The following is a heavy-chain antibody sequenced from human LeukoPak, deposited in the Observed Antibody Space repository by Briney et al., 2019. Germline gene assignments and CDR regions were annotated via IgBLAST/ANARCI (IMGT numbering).Heavy chain of an antibody. CDR3: ARAHDYEDY. Sequence: GASVKVSCKASGYTFTSYYMHWVQQAPGQGLEWMGWMNPNSGNTGYAQKFQGRVTMTRNTSISTAYMELSSLRSEDTAVYYCARAHDYEDYWGQGTLVTVSS. CDR1: GYTFTSYY. J-gene: IGHJ4*02. D-gene: IGHD4-17*01. V-gene: IGHV1-8*02. CDR2: MNPNSGNT.